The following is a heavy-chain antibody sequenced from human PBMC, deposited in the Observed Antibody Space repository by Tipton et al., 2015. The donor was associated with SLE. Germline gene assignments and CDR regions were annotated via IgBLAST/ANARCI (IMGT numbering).Heavy chain of an antibody. J-gene: IGHJ2*01. D-gene: IGHD4-17*01. CDR2: IYSGGSST. CDR3: ARGRDGDAHWYFDL. CDR1: GFTFSAYA. V-gene: IGHV3-23*03. Sequence: SLRLSCAASGFTFSAYAMNWVRQAPGKGLEWVSTIYSGGSSTLFADSVKGRFTVSRDNSKNTLYLQMSSLGGDDTAVYYCARGRDGDAHWYFDLWGRGTLVTVSS.